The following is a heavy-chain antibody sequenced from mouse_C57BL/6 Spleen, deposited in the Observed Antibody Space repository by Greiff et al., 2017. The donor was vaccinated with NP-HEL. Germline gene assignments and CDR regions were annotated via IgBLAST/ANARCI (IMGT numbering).Heavy chain of an antibody. CDR1: GYTFTDYE. Sequence: VKLMESGAELVRPGASVTLSCKASGYTFTDYEMHWVKQTPVPGLEWIGAIDPETGGTAYNQKFKGKAILTADKSSSTAYMELRSLTSEDSAVYYCTREDGYPFPYWGQGTLVTVSA. CDR3: TREDGYPFPY. J-gene: IGHJ3*01. CDR2: IDPETGGT. D-gene: IGHD2-3*01. V-gene: IGHV1-15*01.